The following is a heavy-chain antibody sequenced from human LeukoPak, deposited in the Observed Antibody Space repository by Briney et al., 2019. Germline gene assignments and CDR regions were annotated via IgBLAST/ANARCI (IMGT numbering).Heavy chain of an antibody. V-gene: IGHV3-21*01. D-gene: IGHD5-12*01. Sequence: GGSLRLSCAASGFTFSSYSMNWVRQAPGKGLEWVSSISSSSSYIYYADSVKGRFTISRDHAKNSLYLQMNSLGAEDTAVYYCARDRSGYGNDYWGQGTLVTVSS. CDR3: ARDRSGYGNDY. J-gene: IGHJ4*02. CDR1: GFTFSSYS. CDR2: ISSSSSYI.